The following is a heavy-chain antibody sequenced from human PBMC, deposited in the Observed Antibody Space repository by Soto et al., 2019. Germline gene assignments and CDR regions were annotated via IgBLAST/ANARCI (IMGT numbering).Heavy chain of an antibody. Sequence: ASETLSLTCTVSGGSISSYYWSWIRQPPGKGLEWIGYIYYSGSTNYNPSLKSRVTISVDTSKNQFSLKLSSVTAADTAVYYCARHGYSGYDGGPFDYWGQGTLVTVSS. CDR3: ARHGYSGYDGGPFDY. D-gene: IGHD5-12*01. V-gene: IGHV4-59*08. J-gene: IGHJ4*02. CDR1: GGSISSYY. CDR2: IYYSGST.